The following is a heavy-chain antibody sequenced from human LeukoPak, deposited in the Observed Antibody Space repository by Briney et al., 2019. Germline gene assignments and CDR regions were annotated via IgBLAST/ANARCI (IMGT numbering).Heavy chain of an antibody. Sequence: ASVKVSCKASGFTFTSSAMQWVRQARGQRLEWIGWIVVGSGNTNYAQKFQERVTITRDMSTSTAYMELSSLRSEDTAAYYCAAIGYSGYELRFDYWGQGTLVTVSS. CDR1: GFTFTSSA. J-gene: IGHJ4*02. CDR3: AAIGYSGYELRFDY. V-gene: IGHV1-58*02. D-gene: IGHD5-12*01. CDR2: IVVGSGNT.